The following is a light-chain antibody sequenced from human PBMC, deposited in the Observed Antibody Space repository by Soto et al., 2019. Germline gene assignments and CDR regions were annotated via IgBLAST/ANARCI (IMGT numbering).Light chain of an antibody. CDR1: QSVSSN. CDR2: DTS. J-gene: IGKJ1*01. CDR3: QQYNNWPPWT. V-gene: IGKV3-15*01. Sequence: ERVLMQAPATPSVSQGERATLSCWASQSVSSNLAWYQKKPGQAPRLLIYDTSTRATGIPARFSGSGSGTEFTLTISSLQSEDFAVYYCQQYNNWPPWTFGQGTKVDIK.